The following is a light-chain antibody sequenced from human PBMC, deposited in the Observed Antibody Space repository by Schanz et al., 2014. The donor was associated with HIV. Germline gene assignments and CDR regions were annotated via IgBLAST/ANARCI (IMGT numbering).Light chain of an antibody. CDR3: QSYDSSLSGWV. V-gene: IGLV1-40*01. CDR1: XXXXXXXXX. Sequence: QSVLTQPPSVSGAPGQRVTXXXXXXXXXXXXXXXXXXYQQLPGTAPKLLLYVNSNRPSGVPDRFSGSKSGTSASLAITGLQAEDEADYYCQSYDSSLSGWVFGGGTKLTVL. J-gene: IGLJ3*02. CDR2: VNS.